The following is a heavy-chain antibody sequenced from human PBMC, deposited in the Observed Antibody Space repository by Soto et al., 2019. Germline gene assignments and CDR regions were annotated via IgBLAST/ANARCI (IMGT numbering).Heavy chain of an antibody. CDR3: AKGGGDFEYDFWSGYLEERMYYFDY. CDR1: GFTFSSYG. J-gene: IGHJ4*02. Sequence: QVQLVESGGGVVQPGRSLRLSCAASGFTFSSYGMHWVRQAPGKGLEGVAVISYDGSNKYYADSVKGRFTISRDNSKNTLYLQMNSLRAEDTAVYYCAKGGGDFEYDFWSGYLEERMYYFDYWGQGTLVTVSS. D-gene: IGHD3-3*01. CDR2: ISYDGSNK. V-gene: IGHV3-30*18.